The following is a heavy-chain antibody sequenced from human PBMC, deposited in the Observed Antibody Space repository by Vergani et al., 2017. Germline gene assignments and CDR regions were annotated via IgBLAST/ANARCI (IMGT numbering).Heavy chain of an antibody. Sequence: QVQLQESGPGLVKPPGTLSLTCAVSGDSISSNNCWTWVRQPPGKGLEWIGEICHTEDTKYSPSLKSRVTVSVDESRNLFSLRLYSVTAADTAVYDCATIGYRRWGYYFDYWGQGILVTVSS. D-gene: IGHD2-2*02. V-gene: IGHV4-4*03. CDR2: ICHTEDT. CDR3: ATIGYRRWGYYFDY. J-gene: IGHJ4*02. CDR1: GDSISSNNC.